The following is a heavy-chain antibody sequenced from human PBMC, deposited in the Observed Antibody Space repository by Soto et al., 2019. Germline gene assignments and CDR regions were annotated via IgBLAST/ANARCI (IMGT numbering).Heavy chain of an antibody. CDR2: IKEDGSRK. J-gene: IGHJ5*02. CDR1: GFIFSDYW. CDR3: GSFEAIGS. V-gene: IGHV3-7*01. Sequence: EVQLVESGGGLVQPGGSLRLSCAASGFIFSDYWMAWVRQAPGKGLEWVANIKEDGSRKYYMESAKGRITIPRDTAKHSLFLHTTSLRVEATAVYYCGSFEAIGSWGQGTLVNVSS. D-gene: IGHD2-2*03.